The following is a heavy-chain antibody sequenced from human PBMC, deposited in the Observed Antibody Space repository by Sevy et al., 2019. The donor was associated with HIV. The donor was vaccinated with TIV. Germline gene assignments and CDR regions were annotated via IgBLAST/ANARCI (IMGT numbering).Heavy chain of an antibody. V-gene: IGHV1-18*01. CDR3: ARGSSVRYMHFDY. J-gene: IGHJ4*02. CDR1: GYTFTTYG. CDR2: IGAYNGNT. D-gene: IGHD6-19*01. Sequence: ASVKVSCKASGYTFTTYGISWVRQAPGQGLEWMGWIGAYNGNTNYAQKFQGRVTMTTDTSTSTAYMELRSLRSDDAAVYFCARGSSVRYMHFDYRGQGTLVTVSS.